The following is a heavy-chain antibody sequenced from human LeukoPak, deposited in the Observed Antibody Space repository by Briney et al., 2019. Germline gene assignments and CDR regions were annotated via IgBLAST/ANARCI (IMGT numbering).Heavy chain of an antibody. J-gene: IGHJ4*02. D-gene: IGHD3-22*01. CDR2: IKSKSDGGTT. Sequence: PGGSLRLSCAASGFTVGNAWMSWVRQAPGKGLEWVGRIKSKSDGGTTDSAAPVKGGFTISRDDSRNTLYLQMNSLKPEDTAVYYVLYYYGSNGYQVDYWGQGTLVTVSS. CDR1: GFTVGNAW. CDR3: LYYYGSNGYQVDY. V-gene: IGHV3-15*01.